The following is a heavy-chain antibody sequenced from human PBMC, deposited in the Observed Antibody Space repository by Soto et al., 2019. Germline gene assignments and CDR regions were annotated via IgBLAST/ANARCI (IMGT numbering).Heavy chain of an antibody. CDR2: IYYSGST. CDR3: ARDAIVGASPHYGMDV. J-gene: IGHJ6*02. Sequence: PSETLSLSCTVSGGSISSGGYYWSWIRQHPGKGLEWIGYIYYSGSTYYNPSLKSRVTISVDTSKNQFSLKLSSVTAADTAVYYCARDAIVGASPHYGMDVWGQGNSLTVSS. CDR1: GGSISSGGYY. D-gene: IGHD1-26*01. V-gene: IGHV4-31*03.